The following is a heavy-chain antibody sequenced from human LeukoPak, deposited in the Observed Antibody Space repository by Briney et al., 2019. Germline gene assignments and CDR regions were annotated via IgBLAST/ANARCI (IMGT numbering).Heavy chain of an antibody. CDR2: INPNSGGT. J-gene: IGHJ4*02. Sequence: GESLKISCKGSGYSFTSYWIGWVRQPPGQGLEWMGRINPNSGGTNYAQKFQGRVTMTRDTSVSTAYMELSRLRSDDTAVYYCARVMAAAGARDYWGQGTLVTVSS. D-gene: IGHD6-13*01. V-gene: IGHV1-2*06. CDR3: ARVMAAAGARDY. CDR1: GYSFTSYW.